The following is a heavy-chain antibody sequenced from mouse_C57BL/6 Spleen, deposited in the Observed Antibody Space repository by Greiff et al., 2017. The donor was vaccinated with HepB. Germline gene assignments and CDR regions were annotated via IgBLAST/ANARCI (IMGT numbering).Heavy chain of an antibody. CDR2: IHPNSGST. CDR3: ARSFGPVVATDWYFDV. J-gene: IGHJ1*03. CDR1: GYTFTSYW. D-gene: IGHD1-1*01. Sequence: QVQLQQPGAELVKPGASVKLSCKASGYTFTSYWMHWVKQRPGQGLEWIGMIHPNSGSTNYNEKFKSKATLTVDKSSSTAYMQLSSLTSEDSAVYYGARSFGPVVATDWYFDVWGTGTTVTVSS. V-gene: IGHV1-64*01.